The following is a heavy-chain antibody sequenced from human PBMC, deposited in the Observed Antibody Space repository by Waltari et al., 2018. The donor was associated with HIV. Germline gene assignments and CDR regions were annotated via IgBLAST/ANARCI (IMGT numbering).Heavy chain of an antibody. D-gene: IGHD3-10*01. CDR2: MNPNRGNT. J-gene: IGHJ6*02. CDR3: ARGRVTMVRGVTDYYYYGMDV. Sequence: QVQLVQSGAEVKKPGASVKVSCKASGYTFTSYDINWVRQATGQGLEWMGWMNPNRGNTGYAQKFQGRVTMTRNTSISTAYRELSSRRSEDTAVYYCARGRVTMVRGVTDYYYYGMDVWGQGTTVTVSS. CDR1: GYTFTSYD. V-gene: IGHV1-8*01.